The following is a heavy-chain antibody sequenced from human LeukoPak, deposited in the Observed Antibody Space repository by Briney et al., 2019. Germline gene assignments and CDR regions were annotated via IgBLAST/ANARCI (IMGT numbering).Heavy chain of an antibody. V-gene: IGHV1-69*05. D-gene: IGHD3-22*01. Sequence: ASVKVSCKASGGTFSSYAISWVRQAPGQGLEWMGGIIPIFGTANYAQKFQGRVTITTDESTSTAYMELSSLRSEDTAVYYCARSLSKYYYDSSGYYYQYFQHWGQGTLVTVSS. CDR1: GGTFSSYA. CDR2: IIPIFGTA. CDR3: ARSLSKYYYDSSGYYYQYFQH. J-gene: IGHJ1*01.